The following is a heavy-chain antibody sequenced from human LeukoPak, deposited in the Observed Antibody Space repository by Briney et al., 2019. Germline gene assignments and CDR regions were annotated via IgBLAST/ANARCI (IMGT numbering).Heavy chain of an antibody. Sequence: SETLSLTCTVSGGSTSSSNFYWGWIRQPPGMGLEWIGGIHYSGNTYYNPSLKSRVTISIDTSKNQFSLKLSSVTAADTAVYYCARLGAGPTYYDFWSGYSSFYFDYWGQGTLVTVSS. J-gene: IGHJ4*02. CDR2: IHYSGNT. CDR1: GGSTSSSNFY. CDR3: ARLGAGPTYYDFWSGYSSFYFDY. V-gene: IGHV4-39*01. D-gene: IGHD3-3*01.